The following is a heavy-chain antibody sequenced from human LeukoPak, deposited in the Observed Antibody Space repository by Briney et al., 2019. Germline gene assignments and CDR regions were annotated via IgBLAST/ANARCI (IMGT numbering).Heavy chain of an antibody. V-gene: IGHV4-59*08. CDR1: GGSISGYY. CDR2: IYYSGST. CDR3: ARLHGGFDY. Sequence: PSETLSLTCTVSGGSISGYYWSWVRQPPGKGLEWIGYIYYSGSTNYNPSLKSRVTISADTSKNQFSQKLSSVTAADTAVYYCARLHGGFDYWGQGTLVTVSS. J-gene: IGHJ4*02. D-gene: IGHD3-16*01.